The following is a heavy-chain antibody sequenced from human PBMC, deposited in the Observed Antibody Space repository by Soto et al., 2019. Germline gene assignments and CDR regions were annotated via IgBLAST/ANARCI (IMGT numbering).Heavy chain of an antibody. CDR3: ARVGSSSGTLYHRDLLSF. CDR1: GSSISSYY. CDR2: IYYSGST. Sequence: PSETLSLTCTVSGSSISSYYWSWIRQPPGKGLEWIGYIYYSGSTNYNPSLKSRVTISVDTFKNQFSLKLSSVTAADTAVYYCARVGSSSGTLYHRDLLSFRAKGITLTGSS. V-gene: IGHV4-59*01. D-gene: IGHD1-1*01. J-gene: IGHJ6*03.